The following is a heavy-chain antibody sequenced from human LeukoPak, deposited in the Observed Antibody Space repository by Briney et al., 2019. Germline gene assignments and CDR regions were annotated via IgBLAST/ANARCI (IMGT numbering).Heavy chain of an antibody. CDR3: ARDRVGYYDSSGYYYLDV. J-gene: IGHJ6*03. CDR2: ISSSSSTI. D-gene: IGHD3-22*01. CDR1: GFTFSSYS. V-gene: IGHV3-48*01. Sequence: TGGSLRLSCAASGFTFSSYSMNWVRQAPGKGLEWVSYISSSSSTIYYADSVKGRFTISRDNAKNSLYLQMNSLRAEDTAVYYCARDRVGYYDSSGYYYLDVWGQGTTVTVSS.